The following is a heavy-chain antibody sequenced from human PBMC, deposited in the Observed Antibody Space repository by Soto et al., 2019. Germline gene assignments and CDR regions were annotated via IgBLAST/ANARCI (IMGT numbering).Heavy chain of an antibody. Sequence: EVQLVESGGGLVQPGGSLRVSCAASGFTFSSHWMSWVRQAPGKGLEWVANIKQDGSEKYYVDSVKGRFTISRDNAKNSLYLQMNSLRVEDTAVYYCAREFYGLDVWGQGTTATVSS. CDR1: GFTFSSHW. CDR3: AREFYGLDV. CDR2: IKQDGSEK. V-gene: IGHV3-7*01. J-gene: IGHJ6*02.